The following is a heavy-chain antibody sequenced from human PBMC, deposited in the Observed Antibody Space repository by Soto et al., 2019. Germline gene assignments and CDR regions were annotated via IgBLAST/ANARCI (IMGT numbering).Heavy chain of an antibody. Sequence: EVQLVESGGGLVKPGGSLRLSCEASGFTFSSYGMNWVRQAPGRGLEWVSSISRGSSFIYYADSVKGRFTISRDNAKNSLYMQMKSLRAEVTAVYYCVREDIAEAYIDYWGQGTLVTVSS. CDR1: GFTFSSYG. CDR3: VREDIAEAYIDY. D-gene: IGHD2-15*01. V-gene: IGHV3-21*01. CDR2: ISRGSSFI. J-gene: IGHJ4*02.